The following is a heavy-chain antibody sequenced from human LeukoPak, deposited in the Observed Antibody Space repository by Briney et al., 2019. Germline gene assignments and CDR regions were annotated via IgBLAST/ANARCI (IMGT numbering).Heavy chain of an antibody. J-gene: IGHJ3*01. CDR3: ARHIPVSYDAFDL. CDR2: VYYTGRT. V-gene: IGHV4-59*08. CDR1: DGSITGYY. Sequence: PSETLSLTCTVSDGSITGYYWSWIRQPPGKGLDWIAHVYYTGRTLYNPSLESRVTISVDTSKTQFSLKLTSVTAADTAVYYCARHIPVSYDAFDLWGRGTTVTVSS. D-gene: IGHD6-19*01.